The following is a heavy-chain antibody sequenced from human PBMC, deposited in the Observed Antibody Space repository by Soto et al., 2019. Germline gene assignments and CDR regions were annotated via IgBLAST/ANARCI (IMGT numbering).Heavy chain of an antibody. D-gene: IGHD6-13*01. CDR1: GGSISSSSYY. V-gene: IGHV4-39*01. Sequence: SETLSLTCTVSGGSISSSSYYWGWIRQPPGKGLEWIGRIYYSGSTYYNPSLKSRVTISVDTSKNQFSLKRSSVTAADTAVYYCARLYRIAAAGSSSGNYFDYWGQGTLVTVSS. CDR2: IYYSGST. J-gene: IGHJ4*02. CDR3: ARLYRIAAAGSSSGNYFDY.